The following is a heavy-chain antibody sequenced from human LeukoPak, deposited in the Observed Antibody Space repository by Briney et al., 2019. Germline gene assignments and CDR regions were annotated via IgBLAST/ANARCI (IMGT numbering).Heavy chain of an antibody. CDR2: INPSGGST. J-gene: IGHJ6*02. Sequence: GASVKVSCKASGYTFTSYYMHWVRQAPGQGLEWMGIINPSGGSTSYAQKFQGRVTMTRDTSTSTVYMELSSLRSEDTAVYYCARADYSSSAGAYYYHGMDVWGQGTTVTVSS. CDR1: GYTFTSYY. CDR3: ARADYSSSAGAYYYHGMDV. D-gene: IGHD6-6*01. V-gene: IGHV1-46*01.